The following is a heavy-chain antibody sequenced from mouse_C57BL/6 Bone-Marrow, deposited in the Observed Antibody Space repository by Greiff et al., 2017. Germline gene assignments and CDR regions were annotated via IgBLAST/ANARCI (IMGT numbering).Heavy chain of an antibody. J-gene: IGHJ4*01. D-gene: IGHD1-1*01. CDR2: IRNKANGYTT. CDR3: ARLGYYYGSSPYAMDY. Sequence: EVQRVESGGGLVQPGGSLSLSCAASGFTFTDYYMSWVRQPPGKALEWLGFIRNKANGYTTEYSASVKGRFTISRDNSQSILYLQMNALRAEDSATYYCARLGYYYGSSPYAMDYWGQGTSVTVSS. CDR1: GFTFTDYY. V-gene: IGHV7-3*01.